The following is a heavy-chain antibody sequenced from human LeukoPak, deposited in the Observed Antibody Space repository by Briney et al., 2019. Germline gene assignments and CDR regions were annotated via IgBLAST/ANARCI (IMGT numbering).Heavy chain of an antibody. J-gene: IGHJ4*02. CDR2: INAGNGNT. V-gene: IGHV1-3*01. CDR3: ARDPGLLPDY. CDR1: GYTFTSYA. Sequence: GASVKVSCKASGYTFTSYAMHWVRQAPGHRLEWMGWINAGNGNTKYSQNFQGRVTITRDTSTSTAYMELSSLRSEDTAVYYCARDPGLLPDYWGQGTLVTVSS. D-gene: IGHD2/OR15-2a*01.